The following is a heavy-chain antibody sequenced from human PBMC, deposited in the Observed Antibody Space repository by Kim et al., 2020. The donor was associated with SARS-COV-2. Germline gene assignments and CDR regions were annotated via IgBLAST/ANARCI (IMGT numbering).Heavy chain of an antibody. D-gene: IGHD5-18*01. Sequence: YNADSVKGRFTNARDNAKNSLYLQRNSRRAEDTAVYYCARGGYSYGGIDYWGQGTLVTVSS. CDR3: ARGGYSYGGIDY. V-gene: IGHV3-48*04. J-gene: IGHJ4*02.